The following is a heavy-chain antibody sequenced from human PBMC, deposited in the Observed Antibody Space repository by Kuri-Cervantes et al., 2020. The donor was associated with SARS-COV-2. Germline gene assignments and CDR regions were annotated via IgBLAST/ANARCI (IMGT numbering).Heavy chain of an antibody. Sequence: LSLTCAVSGYSISSGYYWGWIRQPPGKGLEWIGSIYHSGSTYYNPSLKSRATISVDTSKNQFSLKLSSVTAADTAVYYCARDFRPIVVVPAAENWFDPWGQGTLVTVSS. CDR3: ARDFRPIVVVPAAENWFDP. CDR1: GYSISSGYY. J-gene: IGHJ5*02. D-gene: IGHD2-2*01. CDR2: IYHSGST. V-gene: IGHV4-38-2*02.